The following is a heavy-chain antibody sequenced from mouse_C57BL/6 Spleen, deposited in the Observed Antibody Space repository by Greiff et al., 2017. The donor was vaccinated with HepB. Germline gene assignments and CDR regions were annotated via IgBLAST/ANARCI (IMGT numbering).Heavy chain of an antibody. CDR1: GYTFTSYW. Sequence: QVQLQQSGAELVKPGASVKLSCKASGYTFTSYWMQWVKQRPGQGLEWIGEIDPSDSYTNYNQKFKGKATLTVDTSSSTAYMQLSSLTSEDSAVYYCARGIYYYGSSPYYFDYWGQGTTLTVSS. D-gene: IGHD1-1*01. V-gene: IGHV1-50*01. CDR2: IDPSDSYT. J-gene: IGHJ2*01. CDR3: ARGIYYYGSSPYYFDY.